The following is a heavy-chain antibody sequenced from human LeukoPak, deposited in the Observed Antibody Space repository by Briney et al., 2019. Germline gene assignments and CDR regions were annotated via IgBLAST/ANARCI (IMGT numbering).Heavy chain of an antibody. CDR3: GRHYRSGELPRDC. CDR2: IYYSGST. J-gene: IGHJ4*02. Sequence: PSETLSLTCTVSGGSISSSSYYWGWIRQPPGKGLEWIGSIYYSGSTYYNPSLKSRVTISVDTSKNQFSLKLSSVTAADTAVYYCGRHYRSGELPRDCWGQETLVTVS. CDR1: GGSISSSSYY. D-gene: IGHD1-26*01. V-gene: IGHV4-39*01.